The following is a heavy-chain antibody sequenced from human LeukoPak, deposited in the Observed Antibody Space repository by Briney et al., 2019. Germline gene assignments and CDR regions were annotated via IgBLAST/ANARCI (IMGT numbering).Heavy chain of an antibody. J-gene: IGHJ5*02. Sequence: PSETLSLTCTVSTGSISSSSYYWGWIRQPPGKGLEWIGSIYYSGSTYYNPSLKSRVTVSVDTSKNQFSLKLSSVTAADTAVYYCARLIAVDYNWFDPWGQGTLVTVSS. CDR3: ARLIAVDYNWFDP. D-gene: IGHD2-15*01. CDR2: IYYSGST. V-gene: IGHV4-39*01. CDR1: TGSISSSSYY.